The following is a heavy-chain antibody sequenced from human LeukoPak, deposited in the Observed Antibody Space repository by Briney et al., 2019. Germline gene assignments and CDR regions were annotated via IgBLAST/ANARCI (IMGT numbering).Heavy chain of an antibody. V-gene: IGHV4-59*08. D-gene: IGHD3-22*01. CDR3: ARFPEGYDRGDY. CDR1: GGSISSYF. Sequence: SETLSLTCTVSGGSISSYFWSWIRQPPGKGLEWIGYIYDSGSINYNPSLKSRVTISVDMSKNQFSLKLSSVTAADTAVYYCARFPEGYDRGDYWGQGTLVTVSS. CDR2: IYDSGSI. J-gene: IGHJ4*02.